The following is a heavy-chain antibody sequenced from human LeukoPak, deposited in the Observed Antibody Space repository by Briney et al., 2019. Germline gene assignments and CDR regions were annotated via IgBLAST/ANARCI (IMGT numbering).Heavy chain of an antibody. V-gene: IGHV1-2*06. J-gene: IGHJ4*02. Sequence: ASVKVSCKASGYTFTGYYMHWVRQAPGQGLEWMGRINPNSGGTNYAQKFQGRVTMTRDTSTSTAYMELRSLRSDDTAVYYCARSDATVVTPFDYWGQGTLVTVSS. CDR2: INPNSGGT. D-gene: IGHD4-23*01. CDR3: ARSDATVVTPFDY. CDR1: GYTFTGYY.